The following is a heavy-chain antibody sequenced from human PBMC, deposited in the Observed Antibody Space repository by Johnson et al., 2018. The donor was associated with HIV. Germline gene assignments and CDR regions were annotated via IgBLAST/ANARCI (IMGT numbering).Heavy chain of an antibody. CDR2: IYSGGST. V-gene: IGHV3-66*01. J-gene: IGHJ3*02. Sequence: VQLVESGGGLVQPGGSLRLSCAASGFTVSRNYMSWVRQAPGKGLEWVSVIYSGGSTYHADSVKGRFTISRDNSKNTVYLQMNSLRAEDTALYYCARGKGAAAGLDAFDIWGQGSMVTFSS. CDR3: ARGKGAAAGLDAFDI. CDR1: GFTVSRNY. D-gene: IGHD6-13*01.